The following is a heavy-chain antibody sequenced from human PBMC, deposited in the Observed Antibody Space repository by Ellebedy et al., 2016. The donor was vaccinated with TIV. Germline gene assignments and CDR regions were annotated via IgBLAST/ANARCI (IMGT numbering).Heavy chain of an antibody. CDR1: GYTFSSYA. Sequence: AASVKVSCKASGYTFSSYAMQWVRQAPGQRLEWMGWINAGNGNTKYSQKFQGRVTISRDTSASTAYRELSSLRSEETAVYYCARGRVVGSNTKGTTNWFDPWGQGTLVTVSS. V-gene: IGHV1-3*01. CDR3: ARGRVVGSNTKGTTNWFDP. J-gene: IGHJ5*02. D-gene: IGHD1-1*01. CDR2: INAGNGNT.